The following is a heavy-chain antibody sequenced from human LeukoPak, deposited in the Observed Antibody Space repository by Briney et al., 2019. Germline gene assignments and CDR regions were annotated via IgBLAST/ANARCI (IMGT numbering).Heavy chain of an antibody. CDR1: VFTFRSYA. D-gene: IGHD3-16*02. V-gene: IGHV3-23*01. CDR2: IGGGGATT. J-gene: IGHJ4*02. CDR3: AKGAPSEYVWGNYRRFDF. Sequence: GGSLRLSCAASVFTFRSYAMSWVRQAPGQGLEWVSSIGGGGATTYSADPVKGRFAISRDSYKITLYLQMNSLRGEDTAVYYCAKGAPSEYVWGNYRRFDFWGQGTLVTVCS.